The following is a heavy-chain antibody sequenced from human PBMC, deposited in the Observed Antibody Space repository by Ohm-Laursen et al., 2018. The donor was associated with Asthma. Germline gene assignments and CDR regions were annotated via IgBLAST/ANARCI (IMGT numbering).Heavy chain of an antibody. V-gene: IGHV1-46*01. CDR3: ARAFGQWLDSPYNWFDP. Sequence: GASVKVSCKASGYAITSNHMHWVRQAPGQGLEWMGLIKPSGGGTIYAQKFQGRVTMTRDTSTSTVYMELSSLRSEDTAVYYCARAFGQWLDSPYNWFDPWGQGTLVTVSS. CDR1: GYAITSNH. D-gene: IGHD6-19*01. J-gene: IGHJ5*02. CDR2: IKPSGGGT.